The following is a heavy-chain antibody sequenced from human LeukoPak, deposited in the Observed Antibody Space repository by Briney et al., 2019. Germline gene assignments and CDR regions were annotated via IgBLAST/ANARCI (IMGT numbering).Heavy chain of an antibody. J-gene: IGHJ3*02. Sequence: HPGGSLRLSCAASGFTFSSYAMSWVRQAPGKGLEWVSAISGSGGSTYYADSVKGRFTISRDNSKNTLYLQMNSLRAEDTAVYYCAKMYSGDTIFGVVIPSDAFDIWGQGTMVTVSS. D-gene: IGHD3-3*01. CDR2: ISGSGGST. CDR1: GFTFSSYA. V-gene: IGHV3-23*01. CDR3: AKMYSGDTIFGVVIPSDAFDI.